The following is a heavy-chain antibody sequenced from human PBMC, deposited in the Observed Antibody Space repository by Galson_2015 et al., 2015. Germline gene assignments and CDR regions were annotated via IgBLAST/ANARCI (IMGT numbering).Heavy chain of an antibody. V-gene: IGHV3-74*01. CDR2: IKSDGSYT. CDR3: ARGYGSYFFDY. J-gene: IGHJ4*02. D-gene: IGHD1-26*01. Sequence: SLRLSCAASGFTFSTHWMHWVRQAPGKGLVWVSRIKSDGSYTNYADSVKGRFTISRDNAKNTLYLQMNSLRAEDTAVYYCARGYGSYFFDYWGQGTLVTVSS. CDR1: GFTFSTHW.